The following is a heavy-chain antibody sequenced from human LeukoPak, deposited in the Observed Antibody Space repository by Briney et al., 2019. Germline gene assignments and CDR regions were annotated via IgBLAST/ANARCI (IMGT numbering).Heavy chain of an antibody. CDR1: GFTFSNAW. J-gene: IGHJ6*02. Sequence: GGSLRLSCAASGFTFSNAWMSWVRQAPGKGLEWVGRIKSKTDGGTTDYAAPVKGRFTISRDNSKNTLYLQMNSLRAEDTAVYYCEAYYGGMDVWGRGTTVTVSS. V-gene: IGHV3-15*01. CDR3: EAYYGGMDV. CDR2: IKSKTDGGTT.